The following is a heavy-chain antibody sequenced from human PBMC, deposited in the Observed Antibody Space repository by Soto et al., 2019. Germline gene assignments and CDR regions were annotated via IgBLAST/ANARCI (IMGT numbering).Heavy chain of an antibody. Sequence: LPCAAAGCTFRGFCMHRVRQAPGKGLVWVSRINSDGSSTSYADSVKGRFTISRDNAKNTLYLQMNSLRAEDTAVYCCAKDLMLPHGDYWGPGTLVTVSS. D-gene: IGHD2-15*01. V-gene: IGHV3-74*01. CDR1: GCTFRGFC. J-gene: IGHJ4*02. CDR3: AKDLMLPHGDY. CDR2: INSDGSST.